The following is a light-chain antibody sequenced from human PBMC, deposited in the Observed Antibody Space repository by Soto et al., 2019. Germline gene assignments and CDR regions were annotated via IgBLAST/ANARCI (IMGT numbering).Light chain of an antibody. V-gene: IGKV3-15*01. CDR2: GAS. J-gene: IGKJ4*01. CDR3: QQYHTWPIT. CDR1: QGVSRK. Sequence: EIVMTQSPATLSVAPGERVTLSCRASQGVSRKLAWYQHKSGQAPRLLISGASAGATGIPARFSGSGSGTEFNLTISSLQSEDCAIYYCQQYHTWPITFGGGTKVEIK.